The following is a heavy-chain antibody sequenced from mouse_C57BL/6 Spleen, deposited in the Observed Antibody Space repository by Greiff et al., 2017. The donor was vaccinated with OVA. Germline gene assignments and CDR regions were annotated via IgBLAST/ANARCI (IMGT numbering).Heavy chain of an antibody. J-gene: IGHJ4*01. V-gene: IGHV1-82*01. CDR3: ARENGYDYAMDY. D-gene: IGHD2-2*01. CDR2: IYPGDGDT. CDR1: GYAFSSSW. Sequence: RVKPGASVKISCKASGYAFSSSWMNWVKQRPGKGLEWIGRIYPGDGDTNYNGKFKGKATLTADKSSSTAYMQLSSLTSEDSAVYFCARENGYDYAMDYWGQGTSVTVSS.